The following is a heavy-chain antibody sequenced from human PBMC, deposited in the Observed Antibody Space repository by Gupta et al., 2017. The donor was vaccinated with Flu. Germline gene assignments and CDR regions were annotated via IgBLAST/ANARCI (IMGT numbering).Heavy chain of an antibody. D-gene: IGHD2-15*01. Sequence: GKGLEWLAVISYDGSDKYYADSVKGRFTLSRDNSKNTLNLQMNSLRAEDTAVYYCAKDRTHFSGGSCYDFDFWGQGTLVTVSS. CDR2: ISYDGSDK. V-gene: IGHV3-30*18. CDR3: AKDRTHFSGGSCYDFDF. J-gene: IGHJ4*02.